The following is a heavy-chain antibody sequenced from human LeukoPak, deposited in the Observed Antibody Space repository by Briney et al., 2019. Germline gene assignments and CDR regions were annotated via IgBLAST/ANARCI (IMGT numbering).Heavy chain of an antibody. Sequence: ASVKVSCKASASAFTAYYMHFVRQAPGQGLEWMGWINPTTGGTNYAQKFQGRVTMTRDTSISTAYMELSRLTSDDTAVYYCARGGRTTSCCDDPFDIWGQGTMVSVSS. CDR1: ASAFTAYY. D-gene: IGHD2-2*01. CDR2: INPTTGGT. J-gene: IGHJ3*02. CDR3: ARGGRTTSCCDDPFDI. V-gene: IGHV1-2*02.